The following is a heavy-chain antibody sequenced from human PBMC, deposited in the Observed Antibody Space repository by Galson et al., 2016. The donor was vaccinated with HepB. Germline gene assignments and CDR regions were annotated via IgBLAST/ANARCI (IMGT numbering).Heavy chain of an antibody. J-gene: IGHJ5*02. V-gene: IGHV4-31*03. D-gene: IGHD1-26*01. CDR2: IYYTGTS. CDR1: GASLDSGGSY. CDR3: ARIIQGGKSDT. Sequence: TLSLTCTVSGASLDSGGSYWTWIRQHPVKGLEWLGHIYYTGTSFYNPSLQSRATLSVDTSTNQFSLRLKSVTAADTAVYFCARIIQGGKSDTWGQGTPVTVSS.